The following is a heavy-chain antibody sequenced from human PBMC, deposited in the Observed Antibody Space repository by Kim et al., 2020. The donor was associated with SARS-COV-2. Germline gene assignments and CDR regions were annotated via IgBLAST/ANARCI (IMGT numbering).Heavy chain of an antibody. J-gene: IGHJ4*02. CDR1: GGSLTSSSYF. CDR2: FSYSGYT. Sequence: SETLSLTCTVSGGSLTSSSYFWGWIRQSPGKGLEWIGSFSYSGYTYYNPSLESRVTISIDTSKTQFSLKLSYVTAADAAVYYCARHEYMIGSRWPDYWGQGTLVTVSA. D-gene: IGHD6-13*01. CDR3: ARHEYMIGSRWPDY. V-gene: IGHV4-39*01.